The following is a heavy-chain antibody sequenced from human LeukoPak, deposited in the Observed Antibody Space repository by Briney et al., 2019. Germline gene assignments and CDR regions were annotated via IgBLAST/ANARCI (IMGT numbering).Heavy chain of an antibody. D-gene: IGHD6-19*01. CDR2: ISYSGPHM. J-gene: IGHJ4*02. CDR3: AKGLGWLAKRNYFDY. Sequence: GGSLRLSCAASGFAFSRYSMNWVRQAPGKGLEWVSSISYSGPHMFYADSVRGRFTISRDNAENSLFLQMNSLRAEDTAVYYCAKGLGWLAKRNYFDYWGQGTLVTVSS. V-gene: IGHV3-21*04. CDR1: GFAFSRYS.